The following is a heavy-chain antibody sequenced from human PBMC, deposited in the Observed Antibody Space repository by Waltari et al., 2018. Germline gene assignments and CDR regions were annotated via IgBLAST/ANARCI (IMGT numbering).Heavy chain of an antibody. J-gene: IGHJ4*02. D-gene: IGHD3-10*01. CDR3: AKDLSPYGSGSYYGNY. CDR2: IRYDGSNK. CDR1: GFTFSSYG. V-gene: IGHV3-30*02. Sequence: QVQLVESGGGVVQPGGSLRLSCAASGFTFSSYGMHWLRQAPGKGLEWVAFIRYDGSNKYYADSVKGRFTISRDNSKNTLYLQMNSLRAEDTAVYYCAKDLSPYGSGSYYGNYWGQGTLVTVSS.